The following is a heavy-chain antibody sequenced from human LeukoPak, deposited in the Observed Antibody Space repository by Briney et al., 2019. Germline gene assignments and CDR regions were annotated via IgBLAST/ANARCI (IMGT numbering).Heavy chain of an antibody. Sequence: ASVKVSCKASGYTFTDYYMHWVRQAPGQGLEWLGWINPNNVGTNYAQKFQGRVTMTRDTSISTAYMDLSSLRSADTVVYYCARDRGGGSGTYYILYWGLGSLVTVSS. CDR3: ARDRGGGSGTYYILY. J-gene: IGHJ4*02. CDR1: GYTFTDYY. V-gene: IGHV1-2*02. D-gene: IGHD3-10*01. CDR2: INPNNVGT.